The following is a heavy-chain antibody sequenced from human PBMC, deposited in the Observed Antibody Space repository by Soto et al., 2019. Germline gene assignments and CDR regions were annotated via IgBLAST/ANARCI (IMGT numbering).Heavy chain of an antibody. D-gene: IGHD6-6*01. CDR3: AKDPEYRTSSLRNYLEY. CDR2: ILYDGSEK. Sequence: QVHLVESGGGVVQPGRSLRLSCAASGFTFSSYGMHWVRQAPGKGLEWVAVILYDGSEKWFADSVKGRFTISRDNSKNTLYLQMNSLRAEDTAMYYCAKDPEYRTSSLRNYLEYWGQGTPVTVSS. J-gene: IGHJ4*02. V-gene: IGHV3-30*18. CDR1: GFTFSSYG.